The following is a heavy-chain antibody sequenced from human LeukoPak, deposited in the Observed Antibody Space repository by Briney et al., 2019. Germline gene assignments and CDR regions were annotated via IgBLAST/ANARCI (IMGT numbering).Heavy chain of an antibody. Sequence: GGSLRLSCAASGFTFSSYSMNWVRQAPGKELEWVSCVSSSGSHIYYGDSVKGRFTISRDNAKNSLYLQMNSLTVEDTAVYYCARSQSSSLIDYWGQGTLVTVSS. CDR2: VSSSGSHI. CDR3: ARSQSSSLIDY. D-gene: IGHD6-13*01. V-gene: IGHV3-21*01. J-gene: IGHJ4*02. CDR1: GFTFSSYS.